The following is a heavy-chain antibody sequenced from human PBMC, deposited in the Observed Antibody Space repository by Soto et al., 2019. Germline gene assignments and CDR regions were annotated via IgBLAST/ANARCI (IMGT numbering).Heavy chain of an antibody. Sequence: GGSLRLSCAASGFTFSSYGMHWVRQAPGKGLEWVAVIWYDGSNKYYADSVKGRFTISRDNSKNTLYLQMNSLRAEDTAVYYCARGGHDILTGYQTYYYYGMDVWGQGTTVTVSS. CDR2: IWYDGSNK. J-gene: IGHJ6*02. CDR3: ARGGHDILTGYQTYYYYGMDV. V-gene: IGHV3-33*01. CDR1: GFTFSSYG. D-gene: IGHD3-9*01.